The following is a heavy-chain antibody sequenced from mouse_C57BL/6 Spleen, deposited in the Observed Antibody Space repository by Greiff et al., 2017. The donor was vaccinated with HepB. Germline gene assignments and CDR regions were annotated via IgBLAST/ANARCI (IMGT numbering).Heavy chain of an antibody. CDR1: GFSFNTYA. J-gene: IGHJ4*01. Sequence: EVQGVESGGGLVQPKGSLKLSCAASGFSFNTYAMNWVRQAPGKGLEWVARIRSKSNNYATYYADSVKDRFTISRDDSESMLYLQMNNLKTEDTAMYYCVRLYYGSSYYAMDYWGQGTSVTVSS. V-gene: IGHV10-1*01. CDR2: IRSKSNNYAT. CDR3: VRLYYGSSYYAMDY. D-gene: IGHD1-1*01.